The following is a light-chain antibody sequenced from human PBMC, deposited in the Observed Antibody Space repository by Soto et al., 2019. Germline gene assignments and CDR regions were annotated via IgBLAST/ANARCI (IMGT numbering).Light chain of an antibody. CDR1: QSISNH. J-gene: IGKJ1*01. V-gene: IGKV1-39*01. CDR2: AAS. CDR3: QQRYSSPPT. Sequence: DIQMTQSPSSLSASVEDRVIITCRASQSISNHLNWYQQKPGKAPKLLIFAASSLQSGVPSRFSGSRSGPDFTLTISILQPEEFATYYCQQRYSSPPTFGQGTKVEIK.